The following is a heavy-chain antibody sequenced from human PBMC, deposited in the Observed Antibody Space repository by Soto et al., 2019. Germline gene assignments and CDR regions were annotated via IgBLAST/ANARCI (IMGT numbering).Heavy chain of an antibody. CDR3: ARGFLEWLFQYYYYYTDV. J-gene: IGHJ6*03. Sequence: PSETLSLTCAVYGGSFSGYYWSWIRQPPGKGLEWIGEINHSGSTNYNPSLKSRVTISVDTSKNQFSLKLSSVTAADTAVYYCARGFLEWLFQYYYYYTDVWGKETTVTVSS. CDR1: GGSFSGYY. D-gene: IGHD3-3*01. V-gene: IGHV4-34*01. CDR2: INHSGST.